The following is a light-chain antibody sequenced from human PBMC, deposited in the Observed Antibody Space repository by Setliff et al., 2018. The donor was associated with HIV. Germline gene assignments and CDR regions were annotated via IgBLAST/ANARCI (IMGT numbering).Light chain of an antibody. V-gene: IGLV2-23*02. Sequence: SALAQPASVSGSPGQSITISCTGTNNDIGSYNLVSWYQQHPGKAPKLMIYEVHKRPSGVSNRFSGSKSGNTASLTISGLQAEDEADYYCCSYAGLNTYVFGTGTKVTVL. CDR2: EVH. J-gene: IGLJ1*01. CDR1: NNDIGSYNL. CDR3: CSYAGLNTYV.